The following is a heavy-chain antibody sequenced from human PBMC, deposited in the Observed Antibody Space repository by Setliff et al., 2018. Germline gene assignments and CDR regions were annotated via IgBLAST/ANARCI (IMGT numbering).Heavy chain of an antibody. Sequence: SETLSLTCTVSDFSVGSVYYWGWIRQSPGKGLEWIASVYYSGTTYYNPSLESRVTMSVDTSKNQFSLNLSSVSAADTAVYYCVRMSGFLYMDVWGKGTTVTVSS. J-gene: IGHJ6*03. D-gene: IGHD3-3*01. CDR2: VYYSGTT. V-gene: IGHV4-38-2*02. CDR1: DFSVGSVYY. CDR3: VRMSGFLYMDV.